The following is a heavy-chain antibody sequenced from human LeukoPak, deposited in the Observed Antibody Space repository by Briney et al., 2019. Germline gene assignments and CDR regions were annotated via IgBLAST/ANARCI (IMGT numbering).Heavy chain of an antibody. V-gene: IGHV4-39*07. CDR2: INYSGNT. J-gene: IGHJ4*02. CDR3: ARRGDSDDY. Sequence: SETLSLTCTVSGGSISSSSYYWSWIRQPPGKGLEWIGSINYSGNTYHNPSLKSRVTISVDTSKNQFSLKLSSVTAADTAVYYCARRGDSDDYWGQGTLVTVPS. D-gene: IGHD4-17*01. CDR1: GGSISSSSYY.